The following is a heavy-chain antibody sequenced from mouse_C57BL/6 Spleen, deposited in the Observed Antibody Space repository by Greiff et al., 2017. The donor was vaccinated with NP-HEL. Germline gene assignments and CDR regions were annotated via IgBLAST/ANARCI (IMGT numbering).Heavy chain of an antibody. J-gene: IGHJ2*01. V-gene: IGHV1-50*01. D-gene: IGHD2-3*01. CDR1: GYTFTSYW. CDR2: IDPSDSYT. Sequence: QVQLQQSGAELVKPGASVKLSCKASGYTFTSYWMQWVKQRPGQGLEWIGEIDPSDSYTNYNQKFKGKATLTVETSSSTAYMQLSSLTSEDSAVYYCARKGDDGYYVNYWGQGTTLTVSS. CDR3: ARKGDDGYYVNY.